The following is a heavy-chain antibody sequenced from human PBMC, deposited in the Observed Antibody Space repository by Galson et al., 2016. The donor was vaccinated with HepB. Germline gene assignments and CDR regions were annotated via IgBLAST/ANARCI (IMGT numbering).Heavy chain of an antibody. D-gene: IGHD3-9*01. CDR1: GGSISSSSKY. Sequence: SETLSLTCTVSGGSISSSSKYWGWIRQPPGKGLEWIGNIYYSGSTYYNPSLKSRVTISVDTSKNQFSLKLSSVTAADTAVYYCAIHYVILTGWFDPWGQGTLVTVSS. V-gene: IGHV4-39*01. CDR3: AIHYVILTGWFDP. J-gene: IGHJ5*02. CDR2: IYYSGST.